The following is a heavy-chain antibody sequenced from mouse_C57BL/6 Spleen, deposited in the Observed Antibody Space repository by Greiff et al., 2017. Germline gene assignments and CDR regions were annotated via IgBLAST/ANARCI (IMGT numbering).Heavy chain of an antibody. CDR1: GYTFTDHT. CDR3: AREGAQATRGFAY. CDR2: IYPRDGST. J-gene: IGHJ3*01. V-gene: IGHV1-78*01. D-gene: IGHD3-2*02. Sequence: VKLQQSDAELVKPGASVKISCKVSGYTFTDHTIHWMKQRPEQGLEWIGYIYPRDGSTKYNEKFKGKATLTADKSSSTAYMQLNSLTSEDSAVYFCAREGAQATRGFAYWGQGTLVTVSA.